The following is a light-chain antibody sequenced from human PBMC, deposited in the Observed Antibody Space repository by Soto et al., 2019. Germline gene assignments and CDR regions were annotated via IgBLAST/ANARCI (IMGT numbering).Light chain of an antibody. CDR2: ANN. Sequence: HSVLAQPPSVAGAPGQRVTISCTGSSSNIGAGNDVHWYQQLPGTTPRLLIYANNRRPSGVPDRFSGSRSGTSASLAITGLQTEDEADYYCQSYDGSRSVVVFGGGTKVTVL. CDR1: SSNIGAGND. J-gene: IGLJ2*01. V-gene: IGLV1-40*01. CDR3: QSYDGSRSVVV.